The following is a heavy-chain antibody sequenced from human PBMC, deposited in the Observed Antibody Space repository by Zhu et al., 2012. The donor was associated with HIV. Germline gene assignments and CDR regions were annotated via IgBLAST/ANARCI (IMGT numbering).Heavy chain of an antibody. CDR2: INFRGSL. V-gene: IGHV4-39*07. J-gene: IGHJ6*02. Sequence: QVQESGPGLVKPSETLSLTCTVSGGSISKSIYYRGWIRQPPGKGLEWIGAINFRGSLYYNPSLKSRVTISIDMSKNQFSLNLRAVTAADTAMYHCASHMTTVTYLSGFYGMDVWGQGTTVVVS. CDR3: ASHMTTVTYLSGFYGMDV. CDR1: GGSISKSIYY. D-gene: IGHD4-17*01.